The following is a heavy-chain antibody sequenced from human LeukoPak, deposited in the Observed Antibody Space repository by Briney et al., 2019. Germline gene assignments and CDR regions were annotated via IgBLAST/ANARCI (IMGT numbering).Heavy chain of an antibody. CDR3: ATRNSGGAFDI. J-gene: IGHJ3*02. CDR1: GFTFDDYA. Sequence: GGSLRLSCAASGFTFDDYAMHWVRQAPGKGLEWVSGISWNSGSIGYADSVKGRFTISRDNAKNSLYLQMNSLRAEDTAVYYCATRNSGGAFDIWGQGTMVTVSS. V-gene: IGHV3-9*01. D-gene: IGHD4-23*01. CDR2: ISWNSGSI.